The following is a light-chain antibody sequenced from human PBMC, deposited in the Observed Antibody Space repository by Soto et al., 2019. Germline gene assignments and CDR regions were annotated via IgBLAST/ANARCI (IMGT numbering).Light chain of an antibody. V-gene: IGLV2-14*03. CDR3: SSYTSSSTRV. Sequence: QSVLTQPASVSGSPGQSITISCTGTSSDVGAYDFVSWYQQHPDKAPKLMIYEVSNRPSGVSNRFSGSKSVNTATLTISGLQAGDEADYYCSSYTSSSTRVFGTGTKLTVL. CDR2: EVS. CDR1: SSDVGAYDF. J-gene: IGLJ1*01.